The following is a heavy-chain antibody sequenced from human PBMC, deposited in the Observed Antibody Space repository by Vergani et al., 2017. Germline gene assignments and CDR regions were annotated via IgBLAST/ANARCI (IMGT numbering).Heavy chain of an antibody. V-gene: IGHV1-69*08. Sequence: QVQLVQSGAEVKKPGSSVKVSCKASGGTFSSYTISWVRQAPGQGLEWMGRIIPILGIANYAQKFQGRVTITPDKSTSTAYMELSSLRSEDTAVYYCARDEGAAAAPGRRRFDYWGQGTLVTVSS. J-gene: IGHJ4*02. D-gene: IGHD6-13*01. CDR3: ARDEGAAAAPGRRRFDY. CDR1: GGTFSSYT. CDR2: IIPILGIA.